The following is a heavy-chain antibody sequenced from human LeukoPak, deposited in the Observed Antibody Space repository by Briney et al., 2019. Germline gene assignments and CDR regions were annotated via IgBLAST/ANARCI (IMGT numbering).Heavy chain of an antibody. CDR1: GFTFSSYG. CDR2: IRYDGSNK. V-gene: IGHV3-30*02. J-gene: IGHJ4*02. CDR3: AKGLVVPAAILDY. Sequence: GGSLRLSCAASGFTFSSYGMHWVRQAPGKGLEWVAFIRYDGSNKYYADSVKGRFTISRDNSKNTLYLQMNSLRAEDTAVYYCAKGLVVPAAILDYWGQGTLVTVSS. D-gene: IGHD2-2*02.